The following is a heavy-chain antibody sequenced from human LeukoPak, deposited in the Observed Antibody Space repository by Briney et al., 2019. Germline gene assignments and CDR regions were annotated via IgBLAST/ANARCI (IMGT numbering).Heavy chain of an antibody. D-gene: IGHD5-12*01. Sequence: GGSLRLSCAASGFTLSSYWMHWVRQAPGKGMVWVSRINSDVSSTSYADSVKGRFTISRDNAKNTLYLQMNSLRAEDTAVYYCVSGYDNYYYYYYMDVWGKGTTVTVSS. CDR3: VSGYDNYYYYYYMDV. CDR2: INSDVSST. J-gene: IGHJ6*03. CDR1: GFTLSSYW. V-gene: IGHV3-74*01.